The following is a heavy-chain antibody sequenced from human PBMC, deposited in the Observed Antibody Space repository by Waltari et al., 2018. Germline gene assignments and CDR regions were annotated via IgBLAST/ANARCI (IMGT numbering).Heavy chain of an antibody. CDR1: GGSFSGYY. D-gene: IGHD2-2*01. CDR3: ARVAPDCSSTQLRCSFSQGYTFDY. J-gene: IGHJ4*02. CDR2: INHSGST. V-gene: IGHV4-34*01. Sequence: QVQLQQWGAGLLKPSETLSLTCAVYGGSFSGYYWSWIRQPPGKGLEWIGEINHSGSTNYNPSLKSRVTISVDTSKNQFSLKLSSVTAADTAVYYCARVAPDCSSTQLRCSFSQGYTFDYWGQGTLVTVSS.